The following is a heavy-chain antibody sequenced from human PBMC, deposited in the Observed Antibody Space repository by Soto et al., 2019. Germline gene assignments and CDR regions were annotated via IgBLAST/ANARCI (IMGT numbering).Heavy chain of an antibody. CDR3: ASYGSGSYYNGYYFDY. Sequence: QVQLQQWGAGLLKPSETLSLTCAVYGGSFSAYYWSWIRQSPGKGLEWIGEIHHSGSTNYKPSLKMRVTRSVDTSKDQFSLELRSVTAADTAVYYCASYGSGSYYNGYYFDYWGQGTLVTVSS. J-gene: IGHJ4*02. CDR2: IHHSGST. CDR1: GGSFSAYY. D-gene: IGHD3-10*01. V-gene: IGHV4-34*01.